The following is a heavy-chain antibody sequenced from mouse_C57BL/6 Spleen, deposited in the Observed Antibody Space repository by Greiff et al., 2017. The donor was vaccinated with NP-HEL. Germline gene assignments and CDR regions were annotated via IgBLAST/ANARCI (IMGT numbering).Heavy chain of an antibody. V-gene: IGHV7-3*01. Sequence: DVHLVESGGGLVQPGGSLSLSCAASGFTFTDYYMSWVRQPPGKALEWLGFIRNKANGYTTEYSASVKGRFTISRDNSQSILYLQMNALRAEDSATYYCARPDYYGRYFDVWGTGTTVTVSS. CDR2: IRNKANGYTT. D-gene: IGHD1-1*01. CDR3: ARPDYYGRYFDV. CDR1: GFTFTDYY. J-gene: IGHJ1*03.